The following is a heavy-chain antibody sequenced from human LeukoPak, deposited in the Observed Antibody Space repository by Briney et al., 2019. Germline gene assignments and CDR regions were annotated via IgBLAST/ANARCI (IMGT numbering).Heavy chain of an antibody. V-gene: IGHV3-11*03. J-gene: IGHJ4*02. Sequence: GGSLRLSCAASGFTFSDYYMSWIRQAPGKGLEWVSYIISSSSYTMYADSVKGRFTISRDNAKNSLYLQMNSLRAEDTAVYYCTGFYRDTRGWYEGRDYWGQGTLVTVSS. CDR1: GFTFSDYY. CDR2: IISSSSYT. D-gene: IGHD6-19*01. CDR3: TGFYRDTRGWYEGRDY.